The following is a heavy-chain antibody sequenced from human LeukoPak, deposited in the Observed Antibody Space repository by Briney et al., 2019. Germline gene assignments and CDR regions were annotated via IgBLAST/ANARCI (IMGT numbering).Heavy chain of an antibody. CDR1: GGSFSSGSYY. Sequence: SQTLSLTCTVSGGSFSSGSYYWSWIRQPAGKGLEWIGRIYTSGSTNYNPSLKSRVTISVDTSKNQFSLKLTSVTAADTAVYYCARFEVNRSGWYFDLWGRGTLVTVSS. J-gene: IGHJ2*01. D-gene: IGHD6-19*01. CDR3: ARFEVNRSGWYFDL. CDR2: IYTSGST. V-gene: IGHV4-61*02.